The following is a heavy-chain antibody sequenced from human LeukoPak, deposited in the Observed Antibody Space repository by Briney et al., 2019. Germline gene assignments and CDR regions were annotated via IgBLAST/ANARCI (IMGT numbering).Heavy chain of an antibody. CDR1: GYTFTGYY. CDR3: ARAPGGFPLFDY. J-gene: IGHJ4*02. Sequence: ASVKVSCKASGYTFTGYYLHWVRQPPGQGLEWMGWINPNSGGTNYAQKFQGRVTMTRDTSISTAYMELSRLRSDDTAVYYCARAPGGFPLFDYWGQGTLVTVSS. CDR2: INPNSGGT. V-gene: IGHV1-2*02. D-gene: IGHD3-16*01.